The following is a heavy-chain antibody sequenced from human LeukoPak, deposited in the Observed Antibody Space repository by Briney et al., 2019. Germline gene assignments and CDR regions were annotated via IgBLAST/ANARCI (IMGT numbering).Heavy chain of an antibody. D-gene: IGHD3-10*01. CDR2: INPNSGGT. CDR3: ARDHNYYGSGSYYKFEGFYYYGMDV. Sequence: ASVKASCKASGYTFTGYYMHWVRQAPGQGLEWMGWINPNSGGTNYAQKFQGRVTMTRDTSISTAYMELSRLRSDDTAVYYCARDHNYYGSGSYYKFEGFYYYGMDVWGQGTTVTVSS. CDR1: GYTFTGYY. J-gene: IGHJ6*02. V-gene: IGHV1-2*02.